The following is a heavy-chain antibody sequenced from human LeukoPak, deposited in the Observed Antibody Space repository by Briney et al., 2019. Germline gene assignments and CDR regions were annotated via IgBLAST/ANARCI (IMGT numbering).Heavy chain of an antibody. V-gene: IGHV3-33*01. J-gene: IGHJ1*01. CDR2: IWYDGSNK. D-gene: IGHD5-12*01. CDR1: GFTFSSYG. Sequence: GRSLRLSCAASGFTFSSYGMHWVRQAPGKGLEWGAVIWYDGSNKYYADSVKGRFTISKDNSKNTLYLLMNSLRAEDTAVYYCARAHSGYDSAVGCWGQGTLVTVSS. CDR3: ARAHSGYDSAVGC.